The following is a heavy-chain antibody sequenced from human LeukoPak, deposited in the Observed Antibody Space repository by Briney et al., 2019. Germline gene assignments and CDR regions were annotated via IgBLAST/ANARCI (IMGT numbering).Heavy chain of an antibody. D-gene: IGHD6-19*01. V-gene: IGHV4-59*08. CDR2: IYYSGST. CDR1: GGSISSYY. CDR3: ARQLRGEAVAGHLQPFDY. Sequence: PSETLSLTCTVSGGSISSYYWNWIRQPPGKGLEWIGYIYYSGSTNYNTSLKSRVTISVDTSKNQCSLKLSSGTAADTAVYFCARQLRGEAVAGHLQPFDYWGQGTLVTVSS. J-gene: IGHJ4*02.